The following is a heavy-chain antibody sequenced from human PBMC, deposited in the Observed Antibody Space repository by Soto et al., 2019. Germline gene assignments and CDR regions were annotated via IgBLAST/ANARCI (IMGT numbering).Heavy chain of an antibody. Sequence: SQTLSLTCVISGDSVSRNSPAWNWIRQSPSRGLEWLGRTYYRSKWYNDYAVSVKSRITINPDTSKNQFSLQLNSVTPEDTAVYYCAREQWLIQEYSWFDPWGQGTLVTVSS. CDR2: TYYRSKWYN. CDR1: GDSVSRNSPA. J-gene: IGHJ5*02. D-gene: IGHD6-19*01. CDR3: AREQWLIQEYSWFDP. V-gene: IGHV6-1*01.